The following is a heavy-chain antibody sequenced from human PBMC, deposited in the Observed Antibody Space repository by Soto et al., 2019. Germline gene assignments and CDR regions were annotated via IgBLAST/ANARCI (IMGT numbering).Heavy chain of an antibody. D-gene: IGHD2-2*01. Sequence: ASVKVSCKASGYTFTSCYMQWVRQATGQGLEWMGIINPSGGSTSYAQKFQGRVTMTRDTSTSTVYMELSSLRSEDTAVYYCASLGYCSSTSCYGGFDYWGQGTLVTVSS. CDR1: GYTFTSCY. J-gene: IGHJ4*02. V-gene: IGHV1-46*03. CDR2: INPSGGST. CDR3: ASLGYCSSTSCYGGFDY.